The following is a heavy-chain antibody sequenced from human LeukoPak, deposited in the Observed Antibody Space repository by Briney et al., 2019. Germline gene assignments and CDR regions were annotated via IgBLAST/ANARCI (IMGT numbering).Heavy chain of an antibody. J-gene: IGHJ3*02. CDR2: MNPNSGNT. V-gene: IGHV1-8*03. D-gene: IGHD6-13*01. CDR1: GYTFTNYD. CDR3: AVHYSRAAALDAFDI. Sequence: ASVKVSCKASGYTFTNYDINWVRQAPGQGLEWMGWMNPNSGNTGYAQKFQGRFTITRNTSISTAYMELSSLRSEDTAVYYCAVHYSRAAALDAFDIWGQGTMVTVSS.